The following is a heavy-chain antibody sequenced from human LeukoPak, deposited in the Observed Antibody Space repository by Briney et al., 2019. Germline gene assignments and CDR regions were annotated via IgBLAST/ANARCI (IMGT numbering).Heavy chain of an antibody. Sequence: GGSLRLSCAASGFTFSSYWMSWVRQAPGKGLEWVSAISGSGGSTYYADSVKGRFTISRDNSKNTLYLQMNSLRAEDTAVYYCAKTCSASTYYYYYMDVWGKGTTVTVSS. CDR3: AKTCSASTYYYYYMDV. J-gene: IGHJ6*03. V-gene: IGHV3-23*01. CDR1: GFTFSSYW. CDR2: ISGSGGST. D-gene: IGHD3-10*02.